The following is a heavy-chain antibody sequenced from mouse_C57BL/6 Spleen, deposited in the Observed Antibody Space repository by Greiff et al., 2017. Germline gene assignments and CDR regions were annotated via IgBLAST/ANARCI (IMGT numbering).Heavy chain of an antibody. J-gene: IGHJ4*01. CDR1: GFTFSSYG. D-gene: IGHD1-1*01. CDR2: ISSGGSYT. Sequence: EVKLVESGGDLVKPGGSLKLSCAASGFTFSSYGMSWVRQTPDKRLEWVATISSGGSYTYYPDSVKGRFTISRDNAKNTLYLQMSSLKSEYTAMYYCARQITTVVATGDAMDYWGQGTSVTVSS. CDR3: ARQITTVVATGDAMDY. V-gene: IGHV5-6*01.